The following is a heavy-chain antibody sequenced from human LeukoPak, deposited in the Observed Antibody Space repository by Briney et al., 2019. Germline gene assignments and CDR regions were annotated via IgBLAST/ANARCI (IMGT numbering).Heavy chain of an antibody. CDR1: GFTFSDDW. Sequence: PGRSLRLSCEAYGFTFSDDWMNWVRQAPGKGLECVANINQFGSVRYYMDSVKGRFTISRDNSKNSLSLRMNSLRADDTAVYFCARGLRWPDFGGQGTLVTVSS. CDR3: ARGLRWPDF. D-gene: IGHD4-23*01. V-gene: IGHV3-7*03. J-gene: IGHJ4*02. CDR2: INQFGSVR.